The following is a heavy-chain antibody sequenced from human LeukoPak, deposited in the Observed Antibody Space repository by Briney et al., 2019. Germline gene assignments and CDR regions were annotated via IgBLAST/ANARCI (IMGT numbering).Heavy chain of an antibody. V-gene: IGHV3-23*01. CDR2: ISGSGGNT. CDR1: GFTFSSYG. CDR3: AKDVKSFAIAVAGDAFDI. Sequence: GGSLRLSCAASGFTFSSYGTSWVRQAPGKGLEWVSVISGSGGNTYNADSVKGRFTISRDNSKNTLYLQMNSLRAEDTAVYYCAKDVKSFAIAVAGDAFDIWGQGTMVTVSS. D-gene: IGHD6-19*01. J-gene: IGHJ3*02.